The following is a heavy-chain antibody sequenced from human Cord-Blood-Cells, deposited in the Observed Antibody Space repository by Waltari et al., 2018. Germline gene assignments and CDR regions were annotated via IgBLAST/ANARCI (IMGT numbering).Heavy chain of an antibody. CDR1: GSSISSGYY. J-gene: IGHJ4*02. CDR2: IYHSGST. D-gene: IGHD6-13*01. CDR3: ARGGSSSWYGDY. Sequence: QVQLQESGPGLVKPSETLSLTCAVSGSSISSGYYWGWIRQPPGKGLEWIGSIYHSGSTYYNPSLKSRVTISVDTSKNQFSLKLSSVTAADTAVYYCARGGSSSWYGDYWGQGTLVTVSS. V-gene: IGHV4-38-2*01.